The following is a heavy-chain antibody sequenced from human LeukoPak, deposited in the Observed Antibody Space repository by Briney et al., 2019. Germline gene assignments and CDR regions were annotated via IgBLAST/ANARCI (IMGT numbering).Heavy chain of an antibody. J-gene: IGHJ4*02. V-gene: IGHV4-38-2*01. CDR1: GYSINSGYF. CDR3: ARKGIAVTGIYDY. CDR2: IYHTGST. D-gene: IGHD6-19*01. Sequence: SETLSLTCAVSGYSINSGYFWGWIRQPPGKGLEWIGNIYHTGSTYYKSSLKSRVTILVDTSKNQFSLKLSSVTAADTAVYYCARKGIAVTGIYDYWGQGILVTVSS.